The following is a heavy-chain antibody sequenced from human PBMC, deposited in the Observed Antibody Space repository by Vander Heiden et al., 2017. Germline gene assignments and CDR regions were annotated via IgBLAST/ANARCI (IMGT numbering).Heavy chain of an antibody. J-gene: IGHJ5*02. CDR2: IYYSGST. CDR1: VGPISSGGYY. Sequence: QVQLQESGPGLETPSQTLSPTYTVSVGPISSGGYYARGLRPPPGKGVEWIGYIYYSGSTYYNPSLKSRVTISVDTSKNQFSLKLSSVTAADTAVYYCARGGPGYSSSWRYNWFDPWGQGTLVTVSS. V-gene: IGHV4-31*03. CDR3: ARGGPGYSSSWRYNWFDP. D-gene: IGHD6-13*01.